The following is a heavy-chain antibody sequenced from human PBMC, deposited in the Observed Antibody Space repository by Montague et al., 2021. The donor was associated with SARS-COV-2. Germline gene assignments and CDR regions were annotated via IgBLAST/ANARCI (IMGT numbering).Heavy chain of an antibody. J-gene: IGHJ4*02. Sequence: TLSFTCTVSGGSISSGGYYWSWIRQHPGKGLEWIGYIYYSGSTYYNPSLKSRVTISVDTSKNQFSLKLSSVTAADTAVYYCARLTAGYCSSGSCYWGTGFDYWGQGTLVTVSS. CDR2: IYYSGST. CDR1: GGSISSGGYY. D-gene: IGHD2-15*01. V-gene: IGHV4-31*03. CDR3: ARLTAGYCSSGSCYWGTGFDY.